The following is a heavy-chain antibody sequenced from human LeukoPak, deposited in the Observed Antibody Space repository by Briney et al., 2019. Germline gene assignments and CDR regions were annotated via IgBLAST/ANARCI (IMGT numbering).Heavy chain of an antibody. V-gene: IGHV4-59*01. D-gene: IGHD5-12*01. CDR2: IYYSGST. CDR1: GGSISSYY. J-gene: IGHJ4*02. Sequence: SETLSLTCTVSGGSISSYYWSWIRQPPGKGLEWIGYIYYSGSTNYNPSLKSRVTISVDTPKNQFSLKLSSVTAADTAVYYCARMKIVATIEEFDYWGQGTLVTVSS. CDR3: ARMKIVATIEEFDY.